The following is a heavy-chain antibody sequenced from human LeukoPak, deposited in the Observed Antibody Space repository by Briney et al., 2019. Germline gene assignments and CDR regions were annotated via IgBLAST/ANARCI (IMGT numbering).Heavy chain of an antibody. Sequence: SETLSLTCAVSGGPISSRSCYWGWIRQPPGKGLEWIGSIYYTGSTYHNPSLKSRVTMSVDTSMNQFSLNLNSVTAADTAVYYCARLEQNYDYVWGSYRYRYFQHWGQGTLVTVSS. CDR3: ARLEQNYDYVWGSYRYRYFQH. V-gene: IGHV4-39*07. J-gene: IGHJ1*01. CDR2: IYYTGST. CDR1: GGPISSRSCY. D-gene: IGHD3-16*02.